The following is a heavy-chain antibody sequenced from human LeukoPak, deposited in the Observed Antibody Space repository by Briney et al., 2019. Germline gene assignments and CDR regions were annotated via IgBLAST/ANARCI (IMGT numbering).Heavy chain of an antibody. CDR2: TYYTSKWYN. CDR1: GDSVSTKSAT. D-gene: IGHD3-10*01. V-gene: IGHV6-1*01. J-gene: IGHJ5*02. CDR3: AREGWFGEPPSHWFDP. Sequence: SQTLSLTCAIFGDSVSTKSATWNWIRQSPSRGLEWLGRTYYTSKWYNDYAVSVKSRITINPDTSKNQFSLQLNSVTPEDTAVYYCAREGWFGEPPSHWFDPWGQGTLVTVSS.